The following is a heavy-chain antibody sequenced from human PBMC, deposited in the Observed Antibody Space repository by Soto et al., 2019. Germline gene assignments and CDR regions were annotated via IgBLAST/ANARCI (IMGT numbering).Heavy chain of an antibody. V-gene: IGHV3-23*01. CDR1: GFTFSSYS. Sequence: EVQLLESGGGLVQPGGSLRLSCAASGFTFSSYSMSWVRQAPGKGLEWVSGFRTSGDGGTTYYADSVKGRFTISRDNSRNTLYLQMNGLRADGTAVYYCARQGQSCSFRGVFDFWGQGVLVTVSS. CDR3: ARQGQSCSFRGVFDF. CDR2: FRTSGDGGTT. D-gene: IGHD3-16*01. J-gene: IGHJ4*02.